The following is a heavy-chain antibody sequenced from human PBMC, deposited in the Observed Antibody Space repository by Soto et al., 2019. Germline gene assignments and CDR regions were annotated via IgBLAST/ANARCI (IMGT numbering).Heavy chain of an antibody. D-gene: IGHD3-9*01. CDR3: AREQRRYDILTGMGLDY. CDR1: GFTFKNIF. J-gene: IGHJ4*02. CDR2: WYDDDNK. V-gene: IGHV3-33*01. Sequence: PGGSLRLSCAASGFTFKNIFMAWFRQAPGKGLEGVSTWYDDDNKYYADSVKGRFTISRDNSKNTLYLQMNSLRAEDTAVYYCAREQRRYDILTGMGLDYWGQGTLVTVSS.